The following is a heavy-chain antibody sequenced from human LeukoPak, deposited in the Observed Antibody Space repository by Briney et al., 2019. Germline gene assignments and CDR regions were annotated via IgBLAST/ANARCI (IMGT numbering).Heavy chain of an antibody. J-gene: IGHJ4*02. CDR2: ISAYNGNT. Sequence: ASVKVSCKASGYTFTSYAISWVRQAPGQGLEWMGWISAYNGNTNYAQKLQGRVTMTEDTSTDTAYMELSSLRSEDTAVYYCATAFTFGGVIVNDYFDYWGQGTLVTVSS. CDR3: ATAFTFGGVIVNDYFDY. V-gene: IGHV1-18*01. CDR1: GYTFTSYA. D-gene: IGHD3-16*02.